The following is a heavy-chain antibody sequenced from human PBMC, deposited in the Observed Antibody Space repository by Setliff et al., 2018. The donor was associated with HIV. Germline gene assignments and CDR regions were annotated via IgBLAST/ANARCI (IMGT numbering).Heavy chain of an antibody. D-gene: IGHD3-10*01. J-gene: IGHJ6*02. Sequence: VASVKVSCKASGYSFTSYGIGWVRQAPGQGLEWIGWISPYSRITNYAPKFRDRVTMTTETSTNTAYLEVRSLSSDDTAVYYRARGRNYNSGMDVWGQGTTVTVSS. V-gene: IGHV1-18*01. CDR3: ARGRNYNSGMDV. CDR2: ISPYSRIT. CDR1: GYSFTSYG.